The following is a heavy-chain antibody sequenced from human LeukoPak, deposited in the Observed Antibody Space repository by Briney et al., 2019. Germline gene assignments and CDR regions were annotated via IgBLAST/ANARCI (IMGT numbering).Heavy chain of an antibody. J-gene: IGHJ4*02. D-gene: IGHD3-16*01. CDR3: VKGAFYTD. CDR2: MKPDSGRT. CDR1: GYTFTTFD. Sequence: GASVKVSCTASGYTFTTFDINWVRQASGQGLEWMGWMKPDSGRTGYAQKFQDRVTMTRDTSTSTSYMELHSLTSEDTAMYYCVKGAFYTDWGQGTPVTVSS. V-gene: IGHV1-8*02.